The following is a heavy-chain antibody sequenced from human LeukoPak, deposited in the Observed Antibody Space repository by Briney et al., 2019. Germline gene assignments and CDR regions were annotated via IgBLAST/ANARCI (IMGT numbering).Heavy chain of an antibody. CDR3: ARADEKYSSASDFDY. J-gene: IGHJ4*02. D-gene: IGHD6-25*01. V-gene: IGHV1-69*06. CDR2: IIPIFCTA. Sequence: ASVNVSCKASGGTLSSYAISWLRQAPGQGLEWMGGIIPIFCTANYAQKFQGRVTITADKSTSKANMELSSLRSEDTAEYSCARADEKYSSASDFDYWGQGTLVIVSS. CDR1: GGTLSSYA.